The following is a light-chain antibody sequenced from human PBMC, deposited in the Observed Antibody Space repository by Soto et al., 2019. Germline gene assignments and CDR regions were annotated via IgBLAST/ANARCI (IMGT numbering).Light chain of an antibody. J-gene: IGKJ1*01. CDR3: QQRRGT. CDR2: DAS. Sequence: EILLTQAPTTLALSPGGRTNLSCRASQSVSSYLAWYQQKPGQAPRLLIYDASNRATGIPARFSGSGSGTDFTLTISSLEPEDFAVYYCQQRRGTFGQGTKV. CDR1: QSVSSY. V-gene: IGKV3-11*01.